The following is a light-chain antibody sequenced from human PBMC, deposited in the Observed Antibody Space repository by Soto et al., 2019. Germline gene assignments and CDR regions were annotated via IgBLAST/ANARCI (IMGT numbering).Light chain of an antibody. CDR3: QQYKTYWT. Sequence: DIQMTQSPSTLSASVGGRVTITCRASQSISSWLAWYQQKPGKAPKLLIYDASSLESGVPSRFSGSGSGTEFTLSISSLQPDDCATYYCQQYKTYWTFGQGTKVDIK. J-gene: IGKJ1*01. CDR1: QSISSW. V-gene: IGKV1-5*01. CDR2: DAS.